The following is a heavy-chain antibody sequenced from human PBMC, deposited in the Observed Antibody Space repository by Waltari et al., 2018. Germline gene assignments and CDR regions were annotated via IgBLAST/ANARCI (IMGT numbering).Heavy chain of an antibody. CDR1: GYTFTSYA. CDR2: INAGNGNT. V-gene: IGHV1-3*01. J-gene: IGHJ4*02. Sequence: QVQLVQSGAEVKKPGASVKVSCKASGYTFTSYAMHWVRQAPEQRLEWMGWINAGNGNTKYSQKFQGRVTITRDTSASTAYMELSSLRSEDTAVYYCAIIAVAGRRRSDYWGQGTLVTVSS. D-gene: IGHD6-19*01. CDR3: AIIAVAGRRRSDY.